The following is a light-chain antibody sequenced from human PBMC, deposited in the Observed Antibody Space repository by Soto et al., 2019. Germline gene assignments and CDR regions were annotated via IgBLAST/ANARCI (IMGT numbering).Light chain of an antibody. V-gene: IGLV2-14*03. CDR1: RTDVDGNDY. J-gene: IGLJ1*01. CDR3: TSYTSSPPSYA. CDR2: DVY. Sequence: QSALTQPTSMSESPGQSIAISCTRVRTDVDGNDYVSWYQQHPGQAPQLIIYDVYNRPSGVSHRFSGSKSGDTASLTISALQAEDEADYYCTSYTSSPPSYAFGTGTKVTV.